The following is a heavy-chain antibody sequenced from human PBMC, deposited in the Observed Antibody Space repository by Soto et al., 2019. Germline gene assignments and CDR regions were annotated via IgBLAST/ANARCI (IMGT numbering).Heavy chain of an antibody. CDR2: IYYTGST. CDR3: ARGAIFGQSEYYFDY. J-gene: IGHJ4*02. V-gene: IGHV4-31*03. CDR1: GDSISSGGHY. D-gene: IGHD3-3*01. Sequence: LSLTCTVSGDSISSGGHYWSWIRQFPGKGLEWIGYIYYTGSTYYNPSLKSRVSISVDTSNNQFSLKLSSVTAADTAVYYCARGAIFGQSEYYFDYWGQGTLVTVSS.